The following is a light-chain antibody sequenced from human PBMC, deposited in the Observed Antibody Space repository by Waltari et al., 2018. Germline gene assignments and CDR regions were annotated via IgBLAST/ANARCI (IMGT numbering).Light chain of an antibody. CDR1: QSVLYSSNNKNY. J-gene: IGKJ2*01. V-gene: IGKV4-1*01. CDR2: WAS. CDR3: QQYYSTPPT. Sequence: DIVMTQSPDSLAVSMGERATINCKYSQSVLYSSNNKNYLAWYQQKPGQPPKLLIYWASTRESGVPDRVSGSGSGTDFTLTISSLQAEDVAVYYCQQYYSTPPTFGQGTKLEIK.